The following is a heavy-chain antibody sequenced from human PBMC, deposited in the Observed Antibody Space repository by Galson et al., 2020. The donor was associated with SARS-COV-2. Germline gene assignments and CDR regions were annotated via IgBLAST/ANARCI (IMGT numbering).Heavy chain of an antibody. Sequence: QAGGSLRLSCAASGFTVSSNYMSWVRQAPGKGLEWVSVIYSGGSTYYADSVKGRFTISRDNSKNTLYLQMNSLRAEDTAVYYCARDQGALLRFGESRSYYGMDVWGQGTTVTVSS. CDR1: GFTVSSNY. D-gene: IGHD3-10*01. CDR3: ARDQGALLRFGESRSYYGMDV. CDR2: IYSGGST. J-gene: IGHJ6*02. V-gene: IGHV3-66*01.